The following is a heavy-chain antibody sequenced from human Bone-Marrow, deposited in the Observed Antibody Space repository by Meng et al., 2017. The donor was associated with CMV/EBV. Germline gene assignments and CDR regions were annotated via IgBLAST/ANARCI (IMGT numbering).Heavy chain of an antibody. J-gene: IGHJ6*02. V-gene: IGHV3-9*01. CDR3: ASWGYCSSTSCYFGEYYYGMDV. Sequence: GGSLRLSCAASGFTFDDYAMHWVRQAPGKGLEWVSGISWNSGSIGYADSVKGRFTISRDNAKNSLYLQMNSLRAEDTAVYYCASWGYCSSTSCYFGEYYYGMDVWGQGTTVTVSS. CDR1: GFTFDDYA. CDR2: ISWNSGSI. D-gene: IGHD2-2*01.